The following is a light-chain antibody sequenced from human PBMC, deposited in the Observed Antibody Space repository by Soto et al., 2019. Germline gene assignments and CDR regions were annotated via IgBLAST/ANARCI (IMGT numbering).Light chain of an antibody. CDR2: DVS. Sequence: QSALTQPASVSGSPGQSITISCTGTSSDVGGYNYVSWYQQHPGKAPKLMIYDVSNRPSGVSNRFSGSKSCNTASLTISGLQDEDEADYYCSSYTSSSTLVVFGGGTKVTVL. J-gene: IGLJ2*01. CDR3: SSYTSSSTLVV. V-gene: IGLV2-14*01. CDR1: SSDVGGYNY.